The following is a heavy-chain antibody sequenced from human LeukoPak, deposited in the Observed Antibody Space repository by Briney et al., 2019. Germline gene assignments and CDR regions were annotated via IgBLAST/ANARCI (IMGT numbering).Heavy chain of an antibody. CDR1: GGTFSSYA. J-gene: IGHJ4*02. CDR2: IIPIFGTA. Sequence: ASVKVSCKASGGTFSSYAISWVRQAPGQGLEWMGGIIPIFGTANYAQKFQGRVTITRDTSASTAYMELSSLRSEDTAVYYCARGRGTGSYYLLWGQGTLVTVSS. CDR3: ARGRGTGSYYLL. D-gene: IGHD1-26*01. V-gene: IGHV1-69*05.